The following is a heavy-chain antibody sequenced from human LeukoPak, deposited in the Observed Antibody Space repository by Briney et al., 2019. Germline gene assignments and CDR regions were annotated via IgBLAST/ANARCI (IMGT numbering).Heavy chain of an antibody. CDR3: TRNSGWYGLS. D-gene: IGHD6-19*01. CDR2: ISGSGGST. J-gene: IGHJ1*01. Sequence: GGSLRLSCAASEFTFRRYSMNWVRQSPGKGLEWVSAISGSGGSTYYADSVKGRFTISRDNSKNTLYLHLNSLRGEHTAVYYCTRNSGWYGLSWGQGTLVTVSS. CDR1: EFTFRRYS. V-gene: IGHV3-23*01.